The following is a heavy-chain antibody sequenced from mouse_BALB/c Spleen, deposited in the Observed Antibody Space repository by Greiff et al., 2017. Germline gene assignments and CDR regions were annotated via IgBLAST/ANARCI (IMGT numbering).Heavy chain of an antibody. CDR1: GFTFSNYW. D-gene: IGHD4-1*01. V-gene: IGHV6-6*02. Sequence: EVQLQESGGGLVQPGGSMKLSCVASGFTFSNYWMNWVRQSPEKGLEWVAEIRLKSNNYATHYAESVKGRFTISRDDSKSSVYLQMNNLRAEDTGIYYCTRPGELGPHYFDYWGQGTTLTVSS. J-gene: IGHJ2*01. CDR3: TRPGELGPHYFDY. CDR2: IRLKSNNYAT.